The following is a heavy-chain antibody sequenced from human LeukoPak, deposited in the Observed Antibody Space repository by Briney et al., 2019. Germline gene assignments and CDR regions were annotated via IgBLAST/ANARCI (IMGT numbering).Heavy chain of an antibody. D-gene: IGHD6-13*01. CDR3: ARAGYSSSHGYYYYMDV. Sequence: GGSLRLSCASSGFTFSSYRMNWVRQARGKGLEWVSSISSSSSYIYYADSVKGRFTISRDNAKNSLYLQMNSLRAEDTAVYYCARAGYSSSHGYYYYMDVWGKGTTVTVSS. CDR2: ISSSSSYI. J-gene: IGHJ6*03. CDR1: GFTFSSYR. V-gene: IGHV3-21*01.